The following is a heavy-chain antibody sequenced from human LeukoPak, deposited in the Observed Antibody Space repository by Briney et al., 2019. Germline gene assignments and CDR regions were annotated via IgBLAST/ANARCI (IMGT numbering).Heavy chain of an antibody. D-gene: IGHD6-13*01. CDR2: INPNSGGT. V-gene: IGHV1-2*02. J-gene: IGHJ5*02. CDR1: GYTFTGYY. Sequence: GASAKVSCKASGYTFTGYYMHWVRQAPGQGLEWMGWINPNSGGTNYAQKFQGRVTMTRGTSISTAYMELRSLRSDDTAVYYCARVPSSFGRKNWFDPWGQGTLVTVSS. CDR3: ARVPSSFGRKNWFDP.